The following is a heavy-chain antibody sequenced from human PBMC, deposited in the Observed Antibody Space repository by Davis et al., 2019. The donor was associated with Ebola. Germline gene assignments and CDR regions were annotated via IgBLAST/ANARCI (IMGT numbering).Heavy chain of an antibody. J-gene: IGHJ5*02. V-gene: IGHV5-51*01. CDR3: ARHVIYYDRSGPWFDP. D-gene: IGHD3-22*01. Sequence: GGSLRLSCKGSGYGFATYWIAWVRQTPGKGLEWMGVIYAGDSDTRYSPSFEGQVTISVDKSISTAYLQWSSLKASDSAIYYCARHVIYYDRSGPWFDPWGQGTLVTVSS. CDR1: GYGFATYW. CDR2: IYAGDSDT.